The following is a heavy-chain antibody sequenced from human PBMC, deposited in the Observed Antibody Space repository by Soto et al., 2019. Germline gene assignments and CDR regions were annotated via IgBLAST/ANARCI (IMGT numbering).Heavy chain of an antibody. Sequence: QEQLVQSGADIKKPGASVKVSCKASGHTFSGYYVHWVRQAPGQGLEWMGWVNPNSGGTHYAQKFQGRVTITADKSTSTAYMEVSSLRSEDTAVYYCARDPGRSSNRWRVRQVADGDYYRMDVWGQGTTVTV. J-gene: IGHJ6*02. D-gene: IGHD2-2*01. V-gene: IGHV1-2*02. CDR2: VNPNSGGT. CDR1: GHTFSGYY. CDR3: ARDPGRSSNRWRVRQVADGDYYRMDV.